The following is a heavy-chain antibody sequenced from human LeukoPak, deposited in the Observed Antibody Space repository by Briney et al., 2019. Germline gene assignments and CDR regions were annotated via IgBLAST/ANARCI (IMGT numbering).Heavy chain of an antibody. J-gene: IGHJ4*02. CDR1: GYTLTELS. CDR3: ASLLSGGWEKRDYYFDY. V-gene: IGHV1-24*01. D-gene: IGHD6-19*01. Sequence: ASVKVSCKVSGYTLTELSMHWVGQAPGKGLEGMGGFDPEDGETHNARNLQGRVTMTDDTSTDTAYMELSSLRSEDTAVYYCASLLSGGWEKRDYYFDYWCQGTLVTVSS. CDR2: FDPEDGET.